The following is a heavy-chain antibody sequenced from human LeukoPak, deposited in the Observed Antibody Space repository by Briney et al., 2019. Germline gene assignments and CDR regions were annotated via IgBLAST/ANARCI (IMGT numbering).Heavy chain of an antibody. D-gene: IGHD1-26*01. J-gene: IGHJ4*02. CDR2: INQDGSEK. Sequence: GGSLRLSCAASGFTFSTYWMSWVRQAPGKGLELVATINQDGSEKYYVDSVKGRFTISRDNAKHSLYLQVDSLRAEDTAMFYCARDKQVGATLLDCWGQGTLVTVSS. CDR1: GFTFSTYW. CDR3: ARDKQVGATLLDC. V-gene: IGHV3-7*01.